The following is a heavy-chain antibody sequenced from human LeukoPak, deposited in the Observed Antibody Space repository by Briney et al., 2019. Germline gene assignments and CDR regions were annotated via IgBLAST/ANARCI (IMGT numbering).Heavy chain of an antibody. V-gene: IGHV1-46*01. Sequence: ASVKVSCKVSEYTLTELSMHWVRQAPGQGLEWMGILNPSGGSTSYAQKFQGRATLTRATSTSTVYMELSSLRSEDTAVYYCASVYNYGMDVWGQGTTVIVSS. CDR2: LNPSGGST. CDR1: EYTLTELS. CDR3: ASVYNYGMDV. J-gene: IGHJ6*02.